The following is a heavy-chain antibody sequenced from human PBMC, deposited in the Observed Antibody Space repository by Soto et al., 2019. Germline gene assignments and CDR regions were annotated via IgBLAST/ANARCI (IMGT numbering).Heavy chain of an antibody. CDR2: IIPIFGTA. V-gene: IGHV1-69*01. CDR3: THALGGDSCYDYAY. CDR1: GGTFSSYA. D-gene: IGHD5-12*01. Sequence: QVQLVQSGAEVKKPGSSVKVSCKASGGTFSSYAISWVRQAPGQGLEWMGGIIPIFGTANYAQKFQGRVTITADHATSPACMAGCNLRTADTAVYYWTHALGGDSCYDYAYGGQGTLVTV. J-gene: IGHJ4*02.